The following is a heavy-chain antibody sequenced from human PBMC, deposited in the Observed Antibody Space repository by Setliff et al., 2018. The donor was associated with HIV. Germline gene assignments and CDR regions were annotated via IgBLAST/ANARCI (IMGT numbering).Heavy chain of an antibody. Sequence: SVKVSCKASGGTFSNYAISWVRQAPGQGLEWMGGIIPIFGSINYAQKFQGRVTITTDESTSTAYMELSSLRSEDTAVYYCARATDYDSSGYYSLNFDYWGQGTLVTVSS. V-gene: IGHV1-69*05. J-gene: IGHJ4*02. CDR1: GGTFSNYA. D-gene: IGHD3-22*01. CDR2: IIPIFGSI. CDR3: ARATDYDSSGYYSLNFDY.